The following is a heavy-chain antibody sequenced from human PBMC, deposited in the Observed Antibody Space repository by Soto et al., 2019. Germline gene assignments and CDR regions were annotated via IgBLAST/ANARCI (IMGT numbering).Heavy chain of an antibody. CDR2: IIPIFGTA. CDR3: AREVTIVLGGYCYYYYGLDF. Sequence: SVKVSCKASGGTFSSYAISWVRQAPGQGLEWMGGIIPIFGTANYAQKFQGRVTITADESTSTAYMELSSLRSEDTAVYYCAREVTIVLGGYCYYYYGLDFCGQGSTVIVSS. J-gene: IGHJ6*02. V-gene: IGHV1-69*13. CDR1: GGTFSSYA. D-gene: IGHD3-10*01.